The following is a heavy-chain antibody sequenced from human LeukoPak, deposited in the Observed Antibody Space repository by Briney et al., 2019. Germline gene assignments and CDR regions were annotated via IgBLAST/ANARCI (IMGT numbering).Heavy chain of an antibody. CDR3: AKDNHDSSGWLPTN. Sequence: GGSLRLSCTASGFTFSNFWMGWVRQAPGKGLEWVANIKQDETEKFYLGSVKGRFTISRDNAKKSLFLQMNSLSAEDTALYYCAKDNHDSSGWLPTNWGQGTLVTVSS. CDR2: IKQDETEK. V-gene: IGHV3-7*03. CDR1: GFTFSNFW. J-gene: IGHJ4*02. D-gene: IGHD6-19*01.